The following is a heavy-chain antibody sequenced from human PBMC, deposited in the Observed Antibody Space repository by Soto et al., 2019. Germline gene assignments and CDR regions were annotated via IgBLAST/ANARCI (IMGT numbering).Heavy chain of an antibody. J-gene: IGHJ4*02. CDR1: GGTFSSYA. Sequence: QVQLVQSGAEVKKPGSSVKVSCKASGGTFSSYAISWVRQAPGQGLEWMGGIIPIFGTANYAQKFQGRVTIPADESTSTAYRELRSLRSEDTAVYYCARDRNYESSGYYYRRGFDYWGQGTLVTVSS. D-gene: IGHD3-22*01. CDR2: IIPIFGTA. V-gene: IGHV1-69*12. CDR3: ARDRNYESSGYYYRRGFDY.